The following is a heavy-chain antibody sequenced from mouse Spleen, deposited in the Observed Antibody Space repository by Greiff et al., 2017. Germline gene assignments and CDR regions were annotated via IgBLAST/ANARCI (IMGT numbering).Heavy chain of an antibody. CDR3: ASPGRGWYFDV. J-gene: IGHJ1*03. CDR1: GYSITSGYY. Sequence: EVQRVESGPGLVKPSQSLSLTCSVTGYSITSGYYWKWIRQLPGNKLEWMGYISYDGSNNYNPSLKNRISITRDTSKNQFFLKLNSVTTEDTATYYCASPGRGWYFDVWGTGTTVTVSS. CDR2: ISYDGSN. D-gene: IGHD3-3*01. V-gene: IGHV3-6*01.